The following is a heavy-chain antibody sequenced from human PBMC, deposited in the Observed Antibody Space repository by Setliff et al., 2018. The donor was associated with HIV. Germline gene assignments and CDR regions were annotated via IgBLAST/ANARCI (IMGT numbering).Heavy chain of an antibody. D-gene: IGHD6-19*01. CDR2: INGDGSQR. J-gene: IGHJ4*02. CDR1: GFTFSNYA. CDR3: ARENNRGWHWLDPFDY. Sequence: PGGSLRLSCAASGFTFSNYAMTWVRQAPGKGLEWVAHINGDGSQRYHVDSVEGRFSISRDNAKNSVFLQMNSLRVEDTALYYCARENNRGWHWLDPFDYWGQGTLVTVSS. V-gene: IGHV3-7*03.